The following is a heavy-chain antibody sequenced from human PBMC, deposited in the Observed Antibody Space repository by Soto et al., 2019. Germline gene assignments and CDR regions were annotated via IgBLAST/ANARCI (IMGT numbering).Heavy chain of an antibody. CDR1: GFTFSSYG. D-gene: IGHD6-19*01. CDR3: GVAVAGTIDY. V-gene: IGHV3-30*03. J-gene: IGHJ4*02. CDR2: ISYDGSNK. Sequence: GGSLRLSCAASGFTFSSYGMHRVRQAPGKGLEWVAVISYDGSNKYYADSVKGRFTISRDNSKNTLYLQMNSLRAEDTAVYYCGVAVAGTIDYWRQGTLDTVSS.